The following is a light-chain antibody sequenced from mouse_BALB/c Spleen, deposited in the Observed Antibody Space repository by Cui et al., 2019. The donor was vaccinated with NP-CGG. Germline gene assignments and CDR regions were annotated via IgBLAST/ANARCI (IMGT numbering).Light chain of an antibody. CDR2: GTN. CDR3: ALWYSNHWV. Sequence: QAVVTSESGTTTSPGGTVTLTCRSSTGAVTTSNYANWVQEKPDHLFTGLIGGTNNRAPGVPARFSGSLIGDKAALTITGAQTEDETIYFCALWYSNHWVFGGGTKLTVL. CDR1: TGAVTTSNY. V-gene: IGLV1*01. J-gene: IGLJ1*01.